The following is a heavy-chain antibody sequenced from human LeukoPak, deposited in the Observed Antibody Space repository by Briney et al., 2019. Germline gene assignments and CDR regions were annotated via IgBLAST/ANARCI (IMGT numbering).Heavy chain of an antibody. CDR1: RFTFSTYW. V-gene: IGHV3-74*01. Sequence: GGSLRLSCAASRFTFSTYWMHGVRPAPGKGLVGVSRINSDGSSPDYADSVKGRFTISRDNSKNTLYLQMNSLRAEDTAVYYCAKDWARGNYYGSGSLRVYYCYMDVWGKGTTVTISS. CDR2: INSDGSSP. J-gene: IGHJ6*03. CDR3: AKDWARGNYYGSGSLRVYYCYMDV. D-gene: IGHD3-10*01.